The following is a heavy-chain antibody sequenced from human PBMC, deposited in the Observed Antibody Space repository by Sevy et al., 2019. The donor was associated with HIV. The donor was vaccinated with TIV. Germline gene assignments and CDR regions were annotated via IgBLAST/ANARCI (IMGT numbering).Heavy chain of an antibody. CDR2: ISSSSSYT. V-gene: IGHV3-11*06. CDR1: GFTFSDYY. CDR3: AREGRAIVVVPAALPSYYYYGMDV. J-gene: IGHJ6*02. D-gene: IGHD2-2*01. Sequence: GGSLRLSCAASGFTFSDYYMSWIRQAPGKGLEWVSYISSSSSYTNYADSVKGRFTISRDNAKNSLYLQMNSLRAEDTAVYYCAREGRAIVVVPAALPSYYYYGMDVWGQGTTVTVSS.